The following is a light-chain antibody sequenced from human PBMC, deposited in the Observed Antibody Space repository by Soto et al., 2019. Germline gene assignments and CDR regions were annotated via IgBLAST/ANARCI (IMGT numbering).Light chain of an antibody. V-gene: IGLV1-51*01. CDR2: DNS. Sequence: QSVLTQPPSVSAAPGQKVTISCSGASSNIGNNYVSWYQQLPGTAPKLLIYDNSKRPSGIPDRFSGSKSGTSATLGITGLQTGDEADYYCGAWDISLSVVVFGGGTKLTVL. J-gene: IGLJ2*01. CDR1: SSNIGNNY. CDR3: GAWDISLSVVV.